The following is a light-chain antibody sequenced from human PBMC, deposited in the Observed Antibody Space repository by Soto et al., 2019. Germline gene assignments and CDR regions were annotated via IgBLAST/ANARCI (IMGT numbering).Light chain of an antibody. CDR2: AAS. J-gene: IGKJ1*01. CDR3: QQSYSAPWT. CDR1: HNIRGY. V-gene: IGKV1-39*01. Sequence: DIQMTXXXXSXSXSXIYRFTIXCRASHNIRGYLNWYQQKPGKAPNLLIYAASSLQSGIPSRFSGSGSETDFTLTISSLQPEDFATYYCQQSYSAPWTFGQGTKVDI.